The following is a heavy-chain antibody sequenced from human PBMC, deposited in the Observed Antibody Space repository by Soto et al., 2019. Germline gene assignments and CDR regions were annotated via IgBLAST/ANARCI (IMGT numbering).Heavy chain of an antibody. Sequence: ASVKVSCKASGYSFNSYAMHWVRQAPGQRLEWMGWINAGNGNTKYSQNFQGRVTITRDTSATTAYMELSSLRSEDTSVYYCARALTGFDFWGPGTLSPSPQ. CDR1: GYSFNSYA. CDR2: INAGNGNT. V-gene: IGHV1-3*01. J-gene: IGHJ4*01. CDR3: ARALTGFDF.